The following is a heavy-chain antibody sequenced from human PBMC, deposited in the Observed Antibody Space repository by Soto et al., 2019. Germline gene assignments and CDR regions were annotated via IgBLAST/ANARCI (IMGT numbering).Heavy chain of an antibody. CDR3: AADMAPTDMYNWFDP. V-gene: IGHV1-58*02. CDR2: IVVGSGNT. D-gene: IGHD1-1*01. Sequence: QTQLVQSGPEVKKPGTSVKVSCKASGFTFSSSAIQWVRQARGQRLEWIGWIVVGSGNTEYAQKFQERLTMTRDMSTSTAYMELSSLRSEDTAVYYCAADMAPTDMYNWFDPWGQGTLVTVSS. J-gene: IGHJ5*02. CDR1: GFTFSSSA.